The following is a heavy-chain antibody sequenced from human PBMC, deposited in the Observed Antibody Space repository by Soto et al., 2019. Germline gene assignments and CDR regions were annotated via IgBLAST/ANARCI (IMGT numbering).Heavy chain of an antibody. D-gene: IGHD2-15*01. Sequence: PSQTLSLTCAISGDSVSSDSAAWNWIRQSPSRGLEWLGRTYYRSKWYRITINPDTSKNHFSLQMNSVTPEDTAVYYCSSWHYDYWGQGTLVTVSS. J-gene: IGHJ4*02. CDR1: GDSVSSDSAA. CDR3: SSWHYDY. CDR2: TYYRSKWY. V-gene: IGHV6-1*01.